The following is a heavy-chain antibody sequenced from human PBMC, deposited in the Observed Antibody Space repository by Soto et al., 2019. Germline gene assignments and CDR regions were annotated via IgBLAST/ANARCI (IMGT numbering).Heavy chain of an antibody. Sequence: PSETLSLICAVYGGSFSGYYWSWIRQPPGKGLEWIGEINHRGSTNYNPSLKSRITISVDTSKNQFSLKLSSVTAADTAVYYCARGSPNPYGSVSYYTYKRDYYGMDVWGQGTTVTVSS. J-gene: IGHJ6*02. CDR1: GGSFSGYY. CDR2: INHRGST. V-gene: IGHV4-34*01. D-gene: IGHD3-10*01. CDR3: ARGSPNPYGSVSYYTYKRDYYGMDV.